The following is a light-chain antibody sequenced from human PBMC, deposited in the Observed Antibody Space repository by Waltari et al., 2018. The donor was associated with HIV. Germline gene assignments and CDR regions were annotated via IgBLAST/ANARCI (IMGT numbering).Light chain of an antibody. CDR2: DNN. V-gene: IGLV1-51*01. CDR1: SPTIGNNY. Sequence: HSVLTQPPSVSAAPGQKVTIPCSGSSPTIGNNYVSWYQQFPGTAPKLLIYDNNKRPSGIPDRFSGTKSGTSATLGITGLQTGDEAGYYCGAWDSGLSAWVFGGGTKLTVL. J-gene: IGLJ3*02. CDR3: GAWDSGLSAWV.